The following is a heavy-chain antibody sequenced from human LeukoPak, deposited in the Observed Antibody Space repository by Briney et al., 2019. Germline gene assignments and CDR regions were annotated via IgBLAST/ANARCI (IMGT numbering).Heavy chain of an antibody. V-gene: IGHV3-33*01. Sequence: GGSLRLSWAASGSTFSIFGMHWVRQAPGKGLEWVAVIWYDASNKYYADSVKGRFTISRDNSKNTLFLQMNSLRDDDTAVYYCVSEVGLSRFNYFDPWGQGTLVIVSS. CDR2: IWYDASNK. J-gene: IGHJ5*02. CDR1: GSTFSIFG. D-gene: IGHD6-13*01. CDR3: VSEVGLSRFNYFDP.